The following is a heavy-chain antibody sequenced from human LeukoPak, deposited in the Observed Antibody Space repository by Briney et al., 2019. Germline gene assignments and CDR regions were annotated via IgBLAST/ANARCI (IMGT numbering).Heavy chain of an antibody. V-gene: IGHV4-34*01. J-gene: IGHJ4*02. CDR2: INHSGST. CDR3: ARRSYYDSSGYRRGGYY. Sequence: SETLSLTCAVYGGSFSGYYWSWIRQPPGKGLEWIGEINHSGSTNYNPSLKSRVTISVDTSKNQFSLKLSSVTAADTAVYYCARRSYYDSSGYRRGGYYWGQGTLVTVSS. CDR1: GGSFSGYY. D-gene: IGHD3-22*01.